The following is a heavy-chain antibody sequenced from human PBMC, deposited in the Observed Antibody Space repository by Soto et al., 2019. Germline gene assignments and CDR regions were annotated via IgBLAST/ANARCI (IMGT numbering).Heavy chain of an antibody. D-gene: IGHD5-12*01. CDR3: ANEGSGYDGAFDI. V-gene: IGHV3-30*18. J-gene: IGHJ3*02. CDR1: GFTFSSYG. Sequence: QVQLVESGGGVVQPGRSLRLSCVASGFTFSSYGMHWVRQAPGKGLEWVAVISYDGSNKYYADSVKGRFTISRDNSKNTLYLQMNSLRAEDTAVYYCANEGSGYDGAFDIWGQGTMVTVSS. CDR2: ISYDGSNK.